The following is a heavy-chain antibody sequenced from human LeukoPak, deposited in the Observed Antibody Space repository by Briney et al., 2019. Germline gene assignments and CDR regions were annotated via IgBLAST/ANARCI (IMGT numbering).Heavy chain of an antibody. CDR1: GGSFSGYY. J-gene: IGHJ5*02. CDR2: INHSGST. V-gene: IGHV4-34*01. CDR3: ARQLDCTSTRCYRWFDP. Sequence: SETLSLTCAVYGGSFSGYYWSWIRQPPGKGLEWIGEINHSGSTNYNPSLKSRVTISVDTSKNQFSLKLSSVTAADTVVYFCARQLDCTSTRCYRWFDPWGQGTLVTVSS. D-gene: IGHD2-2*01.